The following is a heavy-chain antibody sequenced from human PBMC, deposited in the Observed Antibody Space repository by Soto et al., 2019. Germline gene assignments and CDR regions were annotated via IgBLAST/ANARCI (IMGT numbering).Heavy chain of an antibody. CDR1: GYTFSSHG. D-gene: IGHD6-13*01. CDR3: ARGSKPGIAAADTVSFDP. J-gene: IGHJ5*02. V-gene: IGHV1-18*01. Sequence: QVQLVQSGAEVKKPGASVKVSCKASGYTFSSHGISWVRQAPGQGLEWMGWISAYNGNTNYAQKLQGRVTMTTDTSTSTAYMELRSLRSDDTAVYFCARGSKPGIAAADTVSFDPWGQGTLVTVSS. CDR2: ISAYNGNT.